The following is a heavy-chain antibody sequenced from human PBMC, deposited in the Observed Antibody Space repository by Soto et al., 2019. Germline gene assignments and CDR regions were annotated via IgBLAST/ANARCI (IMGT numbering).Heavy chain of an antibody. CDR1: GFTFGDYD. D-gene: IGHD3-10*01. CDR3: ARERGVTPFDY. J-gene: IGHJ4*02. Sequence: GGSLRLSCAASGFTFGDYDMSWIRQAPGKGLEWVSYISSSGSTIYYADSVKGRFTISRDNAENSLYLQMNSLRAEDTAVYYCARERGVTPFDYWGQGTLVTVSS. CDR2: ISSSGSTI. V-gene: IGHV3-11*01.